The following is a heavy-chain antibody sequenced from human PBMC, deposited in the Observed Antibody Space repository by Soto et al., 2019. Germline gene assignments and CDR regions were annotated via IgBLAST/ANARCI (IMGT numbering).Heavy chain of an antibody. J-gene: IGHJ6*02. CDR2: ISSSGSTI. CDR1: GFTFSDYY. D-gene: IGHD3-22*01. Sequence: QVQLVESGGGLVKPGGSLRLSCAASGFTFSDYYMSWIRQAPGKGLEWVSYISSSGSTIYYADSVKGRFTISRDNAKNSLYLQINSLRAEDTAVYYWARAEYYYDSSGYYYPYYYGMDVWGQGTTVTVSS. CDR3: ARAEYYYDSSGYYYPYYYGMDV. V-gene: IGHV3-11*01.